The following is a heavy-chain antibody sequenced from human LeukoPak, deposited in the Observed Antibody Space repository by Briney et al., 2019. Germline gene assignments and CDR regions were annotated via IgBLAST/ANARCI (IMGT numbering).Heavy chain of an antibody. D-gene: IGHD2-8*01. J-gene: IGHJ4*02. V-gene: IGHV1-69*06. CDR3: ARDRANGPFDY. CDR2: IIPIFGTA. CDR1: GGTFSSYA. Sequence: ASVKVSCKASGGTFSSYAISWVRQAPGQGLEWMGGIIPIFGTANYAQKFQGRVTITADKSTSTAYMELSSLRSEDTAVYYCARDRANGPFDYWGQGTLVTVSS.